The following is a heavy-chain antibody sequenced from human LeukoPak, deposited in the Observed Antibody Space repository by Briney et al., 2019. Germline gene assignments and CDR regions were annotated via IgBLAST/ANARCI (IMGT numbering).Heavy chain of an antibody. CDR2: IYTSGST. CDR3: ARASYSSGWLLFDY. D-gene: IGHD6-19*01. Sequence: SETLSLTCTVSGGSISSYYWSWIRQPAGKGLEWIGRIYTSGSTNYNPSLKSRVTMSADTSKNQFSLKLSSVTAADTAMYYCARASYSSGWLLFDYWGQGTQVTVSS. J-gene: IGHJ4*02. V-gene: IGHV4-4*07. CDR1: GGSISSYY.